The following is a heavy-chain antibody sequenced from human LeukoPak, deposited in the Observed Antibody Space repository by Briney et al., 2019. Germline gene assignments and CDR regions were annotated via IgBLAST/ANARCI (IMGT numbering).Heavy chain of an antibody. J-gene: IGHJ4*02. D-gene: IGHD1-26*01. CDR3: ASSGSYRFDY. CDR2: ITASGTAM. V-gene: IGHV3-48*02. CDR1: GFTFSCYS. Sequence: RTGGSLRLSCAASGFTFSCYSMNWVRQAPGKGLEWVSHITASGTAMFYADSVKGRFTISRDNAKNSLYLQMNSLRDEDTAVYYCASSGSYRFDYWGQGTLVTVSS.